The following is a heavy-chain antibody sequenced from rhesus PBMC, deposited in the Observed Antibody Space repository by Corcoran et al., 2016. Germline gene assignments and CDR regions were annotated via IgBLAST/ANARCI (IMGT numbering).Heavy chain of an antibody. CDR1: GASISSYW. V-gene: IGHV4-80*01. CDR2: INGNSGST. J-gene: IGHJ4*01. D-gene: IGHD4-29*01. Sequence: QVQLQESGPGLVKPSETLSLTCAVSGASISSYWWSWFRHPPGMGLEWIGEINGNSGSTYYNPSLKSRVTISKDASKNQFSLKLSSVTAADTAVYYCARAHGSSYEYMSHWGQGVLVTVSS. CDR3: ARAHGSSYEYMSH.